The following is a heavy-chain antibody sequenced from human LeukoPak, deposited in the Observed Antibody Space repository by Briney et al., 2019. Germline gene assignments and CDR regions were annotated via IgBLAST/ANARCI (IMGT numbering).Heavy chain of an antibody. CDR3: ARAPYCIGGSCRFDY. D-gene: IGHD2-15*01. Sequence: PGGSLRLSCAASGFTFSSYWMSWVRQAPGKGLEWVANRKQDGSEKYYVDSVKGRFTISRDNAKNSLYLQMNSLRAEDTAVYYCARAPYCIGGSCRFDYWGQGTLVTVSS. V-gene: IGHV3-7*03. CDR1: GFTFSSYW. J-gene: IGHJ4*02. CDR2: RKQDGSEK.